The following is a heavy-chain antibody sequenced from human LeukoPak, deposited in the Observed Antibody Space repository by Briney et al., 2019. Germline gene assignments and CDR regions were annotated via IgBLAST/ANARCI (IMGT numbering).Heavy chain of an antibody. J-gene: IGHJ6*03. CDR3: ARDRGYDFWSGYYTRYYYYYMDV. Sequence: PSETLSLTCTVSGGSISSHYWSWIRQPPGKGLEWIGYIYYSGSTNYNPSLKSRVTISVDTSKNQFSLKLSSVTAADTAVYYCARDRGYDFWSGYYTRYYYYYMDVWGKGTTVTVSS. CDR1: GGSISSHY. D-gene: IGHD3-3*01. V-gene: IGHV4-59*11. CDR2: IYYSGST.